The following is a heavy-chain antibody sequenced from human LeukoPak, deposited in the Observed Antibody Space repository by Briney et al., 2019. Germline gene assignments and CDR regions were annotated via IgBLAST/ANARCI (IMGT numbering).Heavy chain of an antibody. J-gene: IGHJ4*02. D-gene: IGHD3-16*02. V-gene: IGHV4-38-2*02. CDR1: DYSISSNSY. CDR2: INHSGST. Sequence: SETLSLTCTVSDYSISSNSYWGWIRQPPGKGLEWIGEINHSGSTNYNPSLKSRVTISVDTSKNQFSLKLSSVTAADTAVYYCARLGAGRGLTFGGVIVKVYWGEGTLVTVSS. CDR3: ARLGAGRGLTFGGVIVKVY.